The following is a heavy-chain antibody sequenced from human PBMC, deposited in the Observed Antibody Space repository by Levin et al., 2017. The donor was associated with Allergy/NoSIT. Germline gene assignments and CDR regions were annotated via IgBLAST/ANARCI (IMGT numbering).Heavy chain of an antibody. CDR2: ISGSGGST. CDR3: AKEFGSSGYYSYYYYGMDV. V-gene: IGHV3-23*01. CDR1: GFTFSSYA. J-gene: IGHJ6*02. Sequence: LSGGSLRLSCAASGFTFSSYAMSWVRQAPGKGLEWVSAISGSGGSTYYADSVKGRFTISRDNSKNTLYLQMNSLRAEDTAVYYCAKEFGSSGYYSYYYYGMDVWGQGTTVTVSS. D-gene: IGHD3-22*01.